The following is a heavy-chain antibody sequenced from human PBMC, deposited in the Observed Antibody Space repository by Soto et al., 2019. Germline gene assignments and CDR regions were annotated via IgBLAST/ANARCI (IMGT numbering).Heavy chain of an antibody. CDR1: EFTFSSYS. V-gene: IGHV3-23*01. CDR2: VNGGGDIT. CDR3: ARGHFGVTMDV. D-gene: IGHD3-3*01. J-gene: IGHJ6*02. Sequence: EVQLLESGGGRVQTGGSLRLSCAASEFTFSSYSMIWVRQAPVKVLEWVSGVNGGGDITYYAESVKGRFTISRDNSKNSLYLQMNSLRAEDTAVFYCARGHFGVTMDVWGQGTTVTVSS.